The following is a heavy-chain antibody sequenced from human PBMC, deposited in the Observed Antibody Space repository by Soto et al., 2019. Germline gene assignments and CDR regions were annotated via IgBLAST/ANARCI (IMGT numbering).Heavy chain of an antibody. J-gene: IGHJ4*02. CDR2: ISYDGSNK. CDR3: AKRGDYDSGGYYILPYFDY. D-gene: IGHD3-22*01. V-gene: IGHV3-30*18. CDR1: RFTFSSYG. Sequence: GGSLRLSCVASRFTFSSYGMHWVRQAPGKGLEWVAVISYDGSNKYYADSVKGRFTISRDNSKNTLYLQMNSLRAEDTAVYYCAKRGDYDSGGYYILPYFDYWGQGTLVTVSS.